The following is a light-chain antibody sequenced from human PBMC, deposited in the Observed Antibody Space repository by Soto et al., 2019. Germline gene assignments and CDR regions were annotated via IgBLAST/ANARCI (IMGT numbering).Light chain of an antibody. CDR3: AEWDANLSANYV. J-gene: IGLJ1*01. CDR1: SSNIGTNY. CDR2: RNT. V-gene: IGLV1-47*01. Sequence: QSALTQPPSASGTPGQRVTISCSGSSSNIGTNYVYWYQQLPGTAPKLLIYRNTQRPSGVPDRFSGSKSGTSASLAISGLRSEDEADYYCAEWDANLSANYVFGTGTKVTVL.